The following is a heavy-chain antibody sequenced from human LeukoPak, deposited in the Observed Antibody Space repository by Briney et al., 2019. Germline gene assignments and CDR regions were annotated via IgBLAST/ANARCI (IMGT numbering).Heavy chain of an antibody. CDR1: GFSFHTYS. V-gene: IGHV3-48*01. D-gene: IGHD1-26*01. Sequence: GGSLTETFAGCGFSFHTYSINWVRQAPGKGLEWISYISSSNDDIYHADSVKGRLTVSRDNAKKSMFLQMNSLSAEDTAVYYCARGSDSGGSINVWGKGTTVTVSS. CDR2: ISSSNDDI. J-gene: IGHJ6*04. CDR3: ARGSDSGGSINV.